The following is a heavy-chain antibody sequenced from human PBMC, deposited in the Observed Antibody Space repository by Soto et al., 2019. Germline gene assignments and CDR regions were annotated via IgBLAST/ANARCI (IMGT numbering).Heavy chain of an antibody. D-gene: IGHD3-10*01. V-gene: IGHV4-31*03. Sequence: SETLSLTCTVSGGSISSGGYYWSWIRQHPGKGLEWIGYIYYSGSTYYNPSLKSRVTISVDTSKNQFSLKLSSVTAADTAEYYCARDRDEGSGSYSGMDVWGQGTTVTVSS. CDR1: GGSISSGGYY. CDR3: ARDRDEGSGSYSGMDV. J-gene: IGHJ6*02. CDR2: IYYSGST.